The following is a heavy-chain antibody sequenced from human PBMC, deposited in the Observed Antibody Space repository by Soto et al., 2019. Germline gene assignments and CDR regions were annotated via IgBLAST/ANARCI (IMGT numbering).Heavy chain of an antibody. CDR2: LYSGGST. V-gene: IGHV3-66*01. CDR1: GFTVSSKY. J-gene: IGHJ4*02. D-gene: IGHD6-25*01. CDR3: AVAPRGERLLDFDY. Sequence: EVQLVESGGGLVQPGGSLRLSCVASGFTVSSKYMSWVRQAPGKGLEWVSVLYSGGSTYYADSVRDRFTISRDNSRNTLYLQMSSLRVEDTVIYYCAVAPRGERLLDFDYWGRGTVVTVSS.